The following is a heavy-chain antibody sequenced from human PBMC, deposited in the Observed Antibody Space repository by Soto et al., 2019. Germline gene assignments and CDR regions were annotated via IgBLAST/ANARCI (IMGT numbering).Heavy chain of an antibody. D-gene: IGHD3-10*01. CDR1: GFIFSGYH. J-gene: IGHJ4*02. V-gene: IGHV3-11*06. Sequence: QVQLVESGGGLVKPGGSLRLSCAASGFIFSGYHMSWIRQAPGKGLEWVSHIGTSDSYTNYADSVRGRFTISRDNAKTSLYLQMNSLGADDTAVYYCARGGSDFDYWGQGTLVTVSS. CDR2: IGTSDSYT. CDR3: ARGGSDFDY.